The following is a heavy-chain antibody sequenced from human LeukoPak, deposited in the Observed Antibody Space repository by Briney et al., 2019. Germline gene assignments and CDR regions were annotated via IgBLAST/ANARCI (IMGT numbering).Heavy chain of an antibody. CDR3: ARSYCSSTSRYGYFDY. Sequence: ASVKVSCKASGYTFTGYYMHWVRQAPGQGLEWMGWINPNSGGTNYAQKFQGWVTMTRDTSIGTAYMELSRLRSDDTAVYYCARSYCSSTSRYGYFDYWGQGTLVTVSS. V-gene: IGHV1-2*04. CDR2: INPNSGGT. CDR1: GYTFTGYY. D-gene: IGHD2-2*01. J-gene: IGHJ4*02.